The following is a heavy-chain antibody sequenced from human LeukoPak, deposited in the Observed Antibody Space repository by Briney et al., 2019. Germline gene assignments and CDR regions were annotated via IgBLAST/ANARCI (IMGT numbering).Heavy chain of an antibody. Sequence: PSETLSLTCTVSGGSISTYYWSWIRQPPGKGLEWIGYISYTGSTNYNLSLRSRVTMSVDTSKNQFSLKLSSVTAADTAMYYCARHSGPVDGFDFWGRGTLVAVSS. V-gene: IGHV4-59*01. CDR3: ARHSGPVDGFDF. J-gene: IGHJ4*02. CDR1: GGSISTYY. D-gene: IGHD3-10*01. CDR2: ISYTGST.